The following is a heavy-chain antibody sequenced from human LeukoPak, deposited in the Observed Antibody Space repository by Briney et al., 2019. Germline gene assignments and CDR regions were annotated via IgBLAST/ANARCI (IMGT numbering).Heavy chain of an antibody. Sequence: GGSLRLSCAASGFTFSSYGMHWVRQAPGKGLEWVAVISYDGSSKYYADSVKGRFTIPRDNSKNTLYLQVHSLRAEDTAVYYCAKQYYYDSSGYPLEYWGQGTLVTVSS. J-gene: IGHJ4*02. V-gene: IGHV3-30*18. CDR1: GFTFSSYG. CDR3: AKQYYYDSSGYPLEY. D-gene: IGHD3-22*01. CDR2: ISYDGSSK.